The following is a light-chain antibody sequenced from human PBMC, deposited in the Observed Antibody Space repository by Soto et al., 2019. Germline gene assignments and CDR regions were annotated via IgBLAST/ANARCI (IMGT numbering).Light chain of an antibody. V-gene: IGLV2-14*01. CDR1: SGDVGGYYY. CDR2: EVS. CDR3: SSYTAGGTI. J-gene: IGLJ1*01. Sequence: QSALTQPASVSGSPGQSITISCTGTSGDVGGYYYVSWYQHLPGKAPKLMISEVSNRPSGVSNRFSGSKSGNTASLTISGLQAEDEADYYCSSYTAGGTIFGTGTKLTVL.